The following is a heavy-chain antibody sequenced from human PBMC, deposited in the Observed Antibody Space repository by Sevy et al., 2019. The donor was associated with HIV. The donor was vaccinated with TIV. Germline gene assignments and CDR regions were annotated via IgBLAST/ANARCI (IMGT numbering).Heavy chain of an antibody. V-gene: IGHV3-33*06. J-gene: IGHJ3*02. CDR1: GFTFSNYA. CDR3: AKWRVTSQHDAFDI. Sequence: GGSLRLSCAATGFTFSNYAMHWVRQAPGKGMEWVAIIWSDGAYQYHGDSVKGRFTISRDNSKNTLYLQMNSLRAEDTAVYYCAKWRVTSQHDAFDIWGQGTMVTVSS. CDR2: IWSDGAYQ. D-gene: IGHD2-2*01.